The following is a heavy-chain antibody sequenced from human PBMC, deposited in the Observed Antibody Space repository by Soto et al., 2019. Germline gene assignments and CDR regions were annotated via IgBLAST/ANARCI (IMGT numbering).Heavy chain of an antibody. Sequence: SGGSLRLSCAASGFTFSSYAMHWVRQAPGKGLEWVAVISYDGSNKYYADSVKGRFTISRDNSKNTLYLQMNSLRAEDTAVYYCAREFAEELGPLDYWGQGTLVTVSS. D-gene: IGHD3-10*01. V-gene: IGHV3-30-3*01. CDR2: ISYDGSNK. CDR3: AREFAEELGPLDY. CDR1: GFTFSSYA. J-gene: IGHJ4*02.